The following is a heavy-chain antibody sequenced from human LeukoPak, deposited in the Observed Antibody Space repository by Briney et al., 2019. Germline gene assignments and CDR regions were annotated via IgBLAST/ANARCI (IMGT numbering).Heavy chain of an antibody. CDR3: AKAGAYGSGSYDY. CDR2: ISYDGSNK. CDR1: VFTLSSYS. J-gene: IGHJ4*02. V-gene: IGHV3-30*04. D-gene: IGHD3-10*01. Sequence: GGSLRLSCAASVFTLSSYSMHWVRQAQCKGLEWVAVISYDGSNKYYADSVKGRFTISRDNSKNTLYLQMNSLRAEDTAVYYCAKAGAYGSGSYDYWGQGTPVTVSS.